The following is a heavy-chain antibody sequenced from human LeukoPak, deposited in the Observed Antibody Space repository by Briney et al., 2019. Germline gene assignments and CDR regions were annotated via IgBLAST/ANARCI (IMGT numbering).Heavy chain of an antibody. CDR1: GGSISSGGYY. CDR3: ARDITYSYGPEDAFDI. CDR2: LYTSGST. Sequence: PSQTLSLTCTVSGGSISSGGYYWSWLRQPAGKELEWIGRLYTSGSTNYNPSLKSRVTISVDTSKNQFSLKLSSVTTADTAVYYCARDITYSYGPEDAFDIWGQGTMVTVSS. V-gene: IGHV4-61*02. D-gene: IGHD5-18*01. J-gene: IGHJ3*02.